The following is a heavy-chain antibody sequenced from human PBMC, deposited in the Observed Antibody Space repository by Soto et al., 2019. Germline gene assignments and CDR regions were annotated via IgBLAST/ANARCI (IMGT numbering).Heavy chain of an antibody. CDR3: ASWLKEAGIGGTYYYGMDV. V-gene: IGHV1-69*13. Sequence: VQLVQSGAEVKKPGSSVKVSCKASGGTFTNYAFSWVRQAPGQGLEWLGGIIPIFGTADYAQKFQGRVTITADESPSTAHMELSSLRSDATAFYYCASWLKEAGIGGTYYYGMDVWGQGTTVTVSS. CDR2: IIPIFGTA. J-gene: IGHJ6*02. D-gene: IGHD1-1*01. CDR1: GGTFTNYA.